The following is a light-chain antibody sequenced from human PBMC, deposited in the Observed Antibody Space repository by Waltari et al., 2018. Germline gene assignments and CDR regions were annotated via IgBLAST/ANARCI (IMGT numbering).Light chain of an antibody. Sequence: QSALTQPPSASGSPGQSVTISCTGTSSDVGGYNYDPWYQQHPGKAPKLMIYEVSKRPSGVPDRFSGSKSGNTASLTVSGLQAEDEADYYCSSYAGSNNFVFGTGTKVTVL. V-gene: IGLV2-8*01. CDR1: SSDVGGYNY. CDR2: EVS. CDR3: SSYAGSNNFV. J-gene: IGLJ1*01.